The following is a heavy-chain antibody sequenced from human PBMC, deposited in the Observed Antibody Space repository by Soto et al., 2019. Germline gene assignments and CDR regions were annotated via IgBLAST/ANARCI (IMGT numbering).Heavy chain of an antibody. CDR1: GVSIDSGYW. CDR3: ARSFGWDAVDS. J-gene: IGHJ4*02. Sequence: QVQLQESGPGLVKPSGTLSLKPSGTLALTCDVSGVSIDSGYWWGWVRQPPGRDLEWLWDMSHGGGTNYYPTLKSRVTIILDKSKNQFSLSLSSVTAADTATYYCARSFGWDAVDSWGQGILVTVSS. D-gene: IGHD6-19*01. V-gene: IGHV4-4*02. CDR2: MSHGGGT.